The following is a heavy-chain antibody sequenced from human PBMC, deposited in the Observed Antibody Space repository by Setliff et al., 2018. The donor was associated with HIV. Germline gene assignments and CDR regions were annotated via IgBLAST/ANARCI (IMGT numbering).Heavy chain of an antibody. Sequence: GGSLRLSCAASGFTFSSYWMSWVRQAPGKGLEWVANIKQDGTEKYYVDSVKGRFTISRDNAKNSVSLQMNSLRVEDTAVYYCARDDWTCSDGTCFPITFDYWGQGTLVTVSS. CDR3: ARDDWTCSDGTCFPITFDY. CDR2: IKQDGTEK. V-gene: IGHV3-7*01. D-gene: IGHD2-15*01. J-gene: IGHJ4*02. CDR1: GFTFSSYW.